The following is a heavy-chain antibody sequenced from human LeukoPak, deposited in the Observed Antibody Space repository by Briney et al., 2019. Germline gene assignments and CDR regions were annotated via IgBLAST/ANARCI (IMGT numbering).Heavy chain of an antibody. V-gene: IGHV4-59*08. CDR1: GGSFSGYY. J-gene: IGHJ5*02. Sequence: SETLSLTCAVYGGSFSGYYWSWIRQPPGKGLEWIGYIYYSGSTNYNPSLKSRVTISVDTSKNQFSLKLSSVTAADTAVYYCARRGYSSGWYWFDPWGQGTLVTVSS. D-gene: IGHD6-19*01. CDR3: ARRGYSSGWYWFDP. CDR2: IYYSGST.